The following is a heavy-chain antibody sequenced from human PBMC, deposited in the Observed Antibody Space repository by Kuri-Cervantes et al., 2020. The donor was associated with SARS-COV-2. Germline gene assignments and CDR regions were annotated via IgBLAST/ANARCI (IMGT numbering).Heavy chain of an antibody. CDR3: SRSRVPAAAAL. CDR1: LYSISSGYY. D-gene: IGHD2-2*01. V-gene: IGHV4-38-2*01. Sequence: SETLSLTCAVSLYSISSGYYWYWIRQSPGKGPEWIGSIFHSGNTYYNPSLRSRVYISLDTSKNQFFLNVTSVTAADTAVYYCSRSRVPAAAALWGQGTMVTVSS. CDR2: IFHSGNT. J-gene: IGHJ3*01.